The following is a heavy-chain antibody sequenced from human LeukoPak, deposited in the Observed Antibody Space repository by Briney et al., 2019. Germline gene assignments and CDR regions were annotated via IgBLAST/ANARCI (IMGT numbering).Heavy chain of an antibody. V-gene: IGHV3-7*03. CDR1: GFTFSSYW. Sequence: GGSLGLSCAASGFTFSSYWMSWVRQAPGKRLECVASINQDESVKRYVDSAKGRFTISRDNTQNSVYLEMNSLTAEDTALYYCARDLWAQQEGDGFDIWGQGTMVTVSS. CDR3: ARDLWAQQEGDGFDI. J-gene: IGHJ3*02. CDR2: INQDESVK. D-gene: IGHD6-13*01.